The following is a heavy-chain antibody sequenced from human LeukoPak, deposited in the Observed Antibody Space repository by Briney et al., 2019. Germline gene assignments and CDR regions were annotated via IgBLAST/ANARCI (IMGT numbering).Heavy chain of an antibody. V-gene: IGHV3-21*01. J-gene: IGHJ4*02. CDR1: GFTFSSYS. D-gene: IGHD3-10*01. Sequence: GGSLRLSCAASGFTFSSYSMNWVRQAPGKGLEWVSSISSSSSYIYYADSVKGRFTISRDNAKNSLYLQMNSLRAEDTAVYYCARDYMVRGVAYSDYWGQGTLVTVSS. CDR2: ISSSSSYI. CDR3: ARDYMVRGVAYSDY.